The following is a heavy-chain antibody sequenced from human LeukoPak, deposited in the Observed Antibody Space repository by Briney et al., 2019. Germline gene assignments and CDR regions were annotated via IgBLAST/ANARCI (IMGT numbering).Heavy chain of an antibody. V-gene: IGHV3-21*01. J-gene: IGHJ4*02. Sequence: GGSLRLSCAASGITFSSYSMNWVRQAPGKGLEWVSSISSSSSYIYYADSVKGRFTISRDNAKNSLYLQMNSLRAEDTAVYYCARGELPDFDYWGQGTLVTVSS. CDR3: ARGELPDFDY. CDR1: GITFSSYS. D-gene: IGHD1-26*01. CDR2: ISSSSSYI.